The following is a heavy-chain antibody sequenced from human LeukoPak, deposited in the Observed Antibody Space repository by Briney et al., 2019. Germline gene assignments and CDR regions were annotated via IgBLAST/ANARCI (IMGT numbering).Heavy chain of an antibody. J-gene: IGHJ4*02. CDR2: INSDGSST. CDR3: ARAQGQYLVRGVLQSSAVFHY. CDR1: GFTLSSYY. Sequence: GGSLRLSCAGSGFTLSSYYMHWVRQAPGKGLVWVSRINSDGSSTSSADSVKGRFTISRDNAKNTLYLQMNSLRAEDTAVYYCARAQGQYLVRGVLQSSAVFHYWGQGTLVTVSS. D-gene: IGHD3-10*01. V-gene: IGHV3-74*01.